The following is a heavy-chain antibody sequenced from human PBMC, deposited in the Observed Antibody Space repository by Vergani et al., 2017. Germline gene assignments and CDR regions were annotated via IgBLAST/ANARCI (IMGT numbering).Heavy chain of an antibody. CDR2: ISWNSGSI. Sequence: EVQLVESGGGLVQPGRSLRLSCAASGFTFDDYAMHWVRQAPGKGLEWVSGISWNSGSIGYADSVKGRFTISRDNAKNSLYLQMNSLRAEDTALYYCARAGRRFGELGFDYWGQGTLVTVSS. D-gene: IGHD3-10*01. CDR3: ARAGRRFGELGFDY. CDR1: GFTFDDYA. V-gene: IGHV3-9*01. J-gene: IGHJ4*02.